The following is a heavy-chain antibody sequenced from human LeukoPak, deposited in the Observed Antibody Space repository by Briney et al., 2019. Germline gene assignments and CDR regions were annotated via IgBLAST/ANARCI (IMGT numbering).Heavy chain of an antibody. V-gene: IGHV3-11*04. J-gene: IGHJ3*02. CDR3: ARDLRSWVFGASIAARLFYHDAFDI. D-gene: IGHD6-6*01. CDR2: ISSSGNTI. CDR1: GFTFSDYY. Sequence: SGGSLRLSCAVSGFTFSDYYMSWIRQAPGKGLEWVSYISSSGNTIYYADSVKGRFTISRDNAKNSLYLQMNSLRAEDTAVYYCARDLRSWVFGASIAARLFYHDAFDIWGQGTMVTVSS.